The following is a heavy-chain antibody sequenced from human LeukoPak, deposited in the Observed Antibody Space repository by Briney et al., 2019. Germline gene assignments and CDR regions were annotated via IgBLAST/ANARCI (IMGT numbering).Heavy chain of an antibody. CDR1: GVSLSIYF. Sequence: PSETLSLTCTVSGVSLSIYFWSWIRQRPGQGLVCSGYIYYSGSTNYNPSLKSRVTISVDTSKNQFSLKLSSVTAADTAVYYCARYNSYGYPYYFDYWGQGTLVTVSS. J-gene: IGHJ4*02. CDR3: ARYNSYGYPYYFDY. V-gene: IGHV4-59*01. D-gene: IGHD5-18*01. CDR2: IYYSGST.